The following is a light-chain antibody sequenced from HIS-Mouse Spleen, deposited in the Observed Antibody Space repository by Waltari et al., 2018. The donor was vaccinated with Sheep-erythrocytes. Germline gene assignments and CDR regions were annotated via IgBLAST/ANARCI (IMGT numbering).Light chain of an antibody. Sequence: SYELTQPPSVSVSPGQTASITCPGDNLGDHYACWYQQKPGHSPVLVIYQDSTRPSGIPERFSGSNSGNTATLTISGTQAMDEADYYCQAWDSSTVVFGGGTKLTVL. CDR2: QDS. CDR3: QAWDSSTVV. CDR1: NLGDHY. J-gene: IGLJ2*01. V-gene: IGLV3-1*01.